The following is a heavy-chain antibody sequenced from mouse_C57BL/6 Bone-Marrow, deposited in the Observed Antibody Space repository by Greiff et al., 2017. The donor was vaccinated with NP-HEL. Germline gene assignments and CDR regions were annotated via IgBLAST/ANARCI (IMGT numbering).Heavy chain of an antibody. Sequence: EVQLQESGGGLVKPGGSLKLSCAASGFTFSSYAMSWVRQTPEKRLEWVATISDGGSYTYYPDNVKGRFTISRDNAKNNLYLQMSHLKSEDTAMYYCARDDYYGSSYLYYYAMDYWGQGTSVTVSS. CDR2: ISDGGSYT. J-gene: IGHJ4*01. V-gene: IGHV5-4*01. CDR3: ARDDYYGSSYLYYYAMDY. D-gene: IGHD1-1*01. CDR1: GFTFSSYA.